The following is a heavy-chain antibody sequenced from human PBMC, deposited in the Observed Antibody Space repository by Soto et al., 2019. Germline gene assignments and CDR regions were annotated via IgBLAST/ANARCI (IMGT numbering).Heavy chain of an antibody. CDR3: ARVNYSNYGVYYYGMDV. V-gene: IGHV1-18*01. CDR1: GYTFTSYG. J-gene: IGHJ6*02. Sequence: ASVKVSCKASGYTFTSYGISWVRQAPGQGLEWMGWISAYNGNTNYAQKLQGRVTMTTDTSTSTAYMELRSLRSDDTAVYYCARVNYSNYGVYYYGMDVWGQGTTVTVYS. CDR2: ISAYNGNT. D-gene: IGHD4-4*01.